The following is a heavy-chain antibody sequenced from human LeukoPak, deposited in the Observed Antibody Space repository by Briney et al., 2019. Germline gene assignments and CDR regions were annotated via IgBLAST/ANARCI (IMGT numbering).Heavy chain of an antibody. D-gene: IGHD2-8*01. J-gene: IGHJ3*02. CDR1: GGSISSSNW. CDR2: IYHSGST. Sequence: SETLSLTCAVSGGSISSSNWWSWVRQPPGKGLEWIGEIYHSGSTNYNPSLKSRVTISEDTSKNQFSLKLSSVTAADTAVYYCATMAARYAFDIWGQGTMVTVSS. CDR3: ATMAARYAFDI. V-gene: IGHV4-4*02.